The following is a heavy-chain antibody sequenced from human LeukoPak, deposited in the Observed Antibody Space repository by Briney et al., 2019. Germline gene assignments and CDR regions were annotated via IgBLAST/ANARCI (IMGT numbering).Heavy chain of an antibody. CDR1: GFTFSSYG. V-gene: IGHV3-30*03. D-gene: IGHD2-21*02. Sequence: PGGSLRLSCAASGFTFSSYGMHWVRQAPGKGLEWVAVISYDGSNKYYADSVKGRFTISRDNSKNTLYLQMNSLRAEDTAVYYCAREESSCGGDCYAFDYWGQGTLVTVSS. J-gene: IGHJ4*02. CDR2: ISYDGSNK. CDR3: AREESSCGGDCYAFDY.